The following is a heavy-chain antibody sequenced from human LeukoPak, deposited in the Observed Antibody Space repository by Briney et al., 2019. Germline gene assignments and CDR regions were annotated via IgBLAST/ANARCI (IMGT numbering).Heavy chain of an antibody. CDR2: IKQDGSEK. CDR1: GFTFSSYW. J-gene: IGHJ4*02. V-gene: IGHV3-7*01. D-gene: IGHD1-7*01. Sequence: GGSLRLSCAASGFTFSSYWMSWVRQAPGKGLEWVANIKQDGSEKYYVDSVKGRFTISRDNAKNSLYLQMNSLRAEDTAVYYCAGLRNNWNSDYWGQGTLVTVSS. CDR3: AGLRNNWNSDY.